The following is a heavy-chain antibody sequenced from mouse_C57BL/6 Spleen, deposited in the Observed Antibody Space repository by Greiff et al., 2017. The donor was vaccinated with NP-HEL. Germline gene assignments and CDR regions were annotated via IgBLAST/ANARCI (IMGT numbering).Heavy chain of an antibody. Sequence: QVQLQQPGAELVMPGASVKLSCKASGYTFTSYWMHWVKQRPGQGLEWIGEIDPSDSYTNYIQKFKGKSTLTVDKSSSTAYMQLSSLTSEDAAVYYCARYYYGSSYDWYFDVWGTGTTVTVSS. V-gene: IGHV1-69*01. CDR1: GYTFTSYW. J-gene: IGHJ1*03. CDR3: ARYYYGSSYDWYFDV. D-gene: IGHD1-1*01. CDR2: IDPSDSYT.